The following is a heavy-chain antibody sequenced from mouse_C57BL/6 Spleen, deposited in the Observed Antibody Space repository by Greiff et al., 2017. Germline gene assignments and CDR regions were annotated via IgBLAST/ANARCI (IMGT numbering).Heavy chain of an antibody. CDR3: AREKDGEGYYAIDF. J-gene: IGHJ4*01. V-gene: IGHV3-6*01. Sequence: EVQLQQSGPGLVKPSQSLSLTCSVPGYSITSGYYWNWIRPYPGNKLEWMGYISYDGSNNYNPSLKNRISITRDTSKNQFFLKLKSVTTEDTATYYCAREKDGEGYYAIDFWGQGTSVTVSS. CDR2: ISYDGSN. CDR1: GYSITSGYY.